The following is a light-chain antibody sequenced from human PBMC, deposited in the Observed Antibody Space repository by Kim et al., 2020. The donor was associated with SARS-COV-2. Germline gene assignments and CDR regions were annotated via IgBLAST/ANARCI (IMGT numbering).Light chain of an antibody. CDR2: DAS. Sequence: ASVGDRVTITCQASQDMNNFLKWYQQKPGKAPKRLIYDASSLAAGAPSRFSGSGSGTEFTFTISSLQPEDIAMYYCQQYDDLPITFGQGTRLEIK. CDR3: QQYDDLPIT. CDR1: QDMNNF. V-gene: IGKV1-33*01. J-gene: IGKJ5*01.